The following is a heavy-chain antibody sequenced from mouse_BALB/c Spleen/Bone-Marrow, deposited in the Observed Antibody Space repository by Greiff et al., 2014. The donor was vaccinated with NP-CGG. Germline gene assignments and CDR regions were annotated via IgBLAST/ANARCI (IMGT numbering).Heavy chain of an antibody. CDR3: ARGIYYGNYFDY. CDR1: GYTFTDYY. Sequence: EVQLQQSGPELVKPGASVKMSCKASGYTFTDYYTDWVKQSHGESFEWIGRVNPYNGGTSYNQKFKGKATLTVDKSSSTAYMELNSLTSEDSAVYYCARGIYYGNYFDYWGQGTTLTVSS. CDR2: VNPYNGGT. J-gene: IGHJ2*01. V-gene: IGHV1-19*01. D-gene: IGHD2-1*01.